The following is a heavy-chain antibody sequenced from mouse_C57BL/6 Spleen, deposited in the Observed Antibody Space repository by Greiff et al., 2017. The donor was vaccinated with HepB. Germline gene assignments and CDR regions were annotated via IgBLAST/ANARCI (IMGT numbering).Heavy chain of an antibody. J-gene: IGHJ4*01. CDR1: GFTFSSYA. CDR3: TRRELTFYYYAMDY. V-gene: IGHV5-9-1*02. D-gene: IGHD6-1*02. Sequence: EVQRVESGEGLVKPGGSLKLSCAASGFTFSSYAMSWVRQTPEKRLEWVAYISSGGDYIYYADTVKGRFTISRDNARNTLYLQMSSLKSEDTAMYYCTRRELTFYYYAMDYWGQGTSVTVSS. CDR2: ISSGGDYI.